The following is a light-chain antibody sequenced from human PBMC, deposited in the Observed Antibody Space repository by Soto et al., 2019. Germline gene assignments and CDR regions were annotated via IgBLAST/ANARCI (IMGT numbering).Light chain of an antibody. CDR1: SSDVGGYNY. CDR2: DVS. Sequence: QSVLTQPPSASGSPGQSVTISCTGTSSDVGGYNYVSWYQQHPGKAPKLMIYDVSQRPSGVPDRFSGSKSGNTASLTVSGLQAEDEADYFCSSYAGAHIVFGTGTKVTVL. V-gene: IGLV2-8*01. CDR3: SSYAGAHIV. J-gene: IGLJ1*01.